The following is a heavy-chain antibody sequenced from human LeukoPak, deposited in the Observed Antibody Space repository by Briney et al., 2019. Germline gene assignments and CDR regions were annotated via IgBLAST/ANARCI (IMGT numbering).Heavy chain of an antibody. V-gene: IGHV1-3*01. Sequence: ASVKVSCKASGYTFTSYYMHWVRQAPGQRLEWMGWINAGNGNTKYSQKFQGRVTITRDTSASTAYMELSSLRSEDTAVYYCARDLGDVGYYYYGMDVWGQGTTVTVSS. CDR3: ARDLGDVGYYYYGMDV. J-gene: IGHJ6*02. D-gene: IGHD3-16*01. CDR1: GYTFTSYY. CDR2: INAGNGNT.